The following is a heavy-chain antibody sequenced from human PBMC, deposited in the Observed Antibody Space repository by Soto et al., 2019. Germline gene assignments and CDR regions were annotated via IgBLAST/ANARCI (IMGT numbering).Heavy chain of an antibody. Sequence: ASVKVSCKSSGCTFTAYYMHWVRQAPGQGLEWMGWINPNSGDTNYPQKFQGRVTMTRDTSINTVYMELSRLRSDDTAVYYCARVGFSSSSEGYWGQGTLVTVSS. CDR3: ARVGFSSSSEGY. CDR1: GCTFTAYY. D-gene: IGHD6-6*01. J-gene: IGHJ4*02. CDR2: INPNSGDT. V-gene: IGHV1-2*02.